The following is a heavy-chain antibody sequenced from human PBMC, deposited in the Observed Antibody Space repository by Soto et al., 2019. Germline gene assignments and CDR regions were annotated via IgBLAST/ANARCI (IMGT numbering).Heavy chain of an antibody. J-gene: IGHJ4*02. V-gene: IGHV1-18*01. CDR1: GYGFTTYG. CDR3: ARGSGPMIEWH. D-gene: IGHD3-22*01. CDR2: ISAHNGNT. Sequence: ASVKVSCKGSGYGFTTYGITWVRQAPGQGLEWMAWISAHNGNTNYAQKLQGRVTVTRDTSTSTAYMELSSLRSEDTAVYYCARGSGPMIEWHWGQGTLVTVSS.